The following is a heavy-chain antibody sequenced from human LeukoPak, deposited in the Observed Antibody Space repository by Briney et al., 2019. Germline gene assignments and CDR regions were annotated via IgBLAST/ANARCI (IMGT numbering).Heavy chain of an antibody. J-gene: IGHJ4*02. CDR2: ISGSGGST. CDR1: GFTFSNYA. Sequence: GGSLRLSCAASGFTFSNYALSWVRQAPGKGLECVSAISGSGGSTYSADSLKGRFTISRDNSKNTLYLQINSLRADDTAVLYCARGGLGSAFDNWGQGTLVTVSS. D-gene: IGHD6-19*01. CDR3: ARGGLGSAFDN. V-gene: IGHV3-23*01.